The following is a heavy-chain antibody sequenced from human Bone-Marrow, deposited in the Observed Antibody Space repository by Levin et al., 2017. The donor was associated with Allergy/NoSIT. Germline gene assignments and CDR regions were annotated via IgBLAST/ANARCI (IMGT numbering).Heavy chain of an antibody. D-gene: IGHD3-10*01. Sequence: SGGSLRLSCAASGFTFSTYGMHWVRQAPGKGLEWVALISYDGSDKKYADSVKGRFTMSRDNSKNTLYLQMNSLRPEDTAVYYCAKGSRLLWFGEFFDYWGQGTLVTVSS. CDR3: AKGSRLLWFGEFFDY. J-gene: IGHJ4*02. V-gene: IGHV3-30*18. CDR2: ISYDGSDK. CDR1: GFTFSTYG.